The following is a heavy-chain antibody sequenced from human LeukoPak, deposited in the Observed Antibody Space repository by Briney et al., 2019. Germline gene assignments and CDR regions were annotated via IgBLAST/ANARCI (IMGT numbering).Heavy chain of an antibody. Sequence: SVKVSCKASGGTFSNYAISWVRQAPGQGLEWMGGVILIFGTTNYAQKFQGRVTITADESTSTAYMELSSLRSEDTAVYYCARHYCSGASCYYAYWGQGTLVIVSS. D-gene: IGHD2-15*01. V-gene: IGHV1-69*13. CDR2: VILIFGTT. CDR1: GGTFSNYA. J-gene: IGHJ4*02. CDR3: ARHYCSGASCYYAY.